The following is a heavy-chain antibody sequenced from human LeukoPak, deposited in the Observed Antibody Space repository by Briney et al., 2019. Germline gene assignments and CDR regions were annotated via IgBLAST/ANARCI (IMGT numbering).Heavy chain of an antibody. D-gene: IGHD1-26*01. J-gene: IGHJ4*02. CDR2: IYYSGST. V-gene: IGHV4-31*03. CDR1: GGSISSGGYY. Sequence: SETLSLTCTVSGGSISSGGYYWSWIRQHPGKGLEWIGYIYYSGSTYYNPSLRSRVTISVDTSKNQFSLKLSSVTAADTAVYYCARGSYSGSYYAFVYWGQGTLVTVSS. CDR3: ARGSYSGSYYAFVY.